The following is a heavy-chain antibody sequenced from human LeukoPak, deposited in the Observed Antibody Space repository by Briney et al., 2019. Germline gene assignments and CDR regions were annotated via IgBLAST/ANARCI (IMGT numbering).Heavy chain of an antibody. V-gene: IGHV1-2*02. CDR1: GYTFTGYY. CDR2: INPNSGGT. J-gene: IGHJ4*02. Sequence: ASVKVSCKASGYTFTGYYMHWVRQAPGQGLEWMGWINPNSGGTNYAQKLQGRVTITRDTSISTAYMELSRLRSDDTAVYYCARIVPSPGAANYFDYWGQGTLVTVSS. D-gene: IGHD2-2*01. CDR3: ARIVPSPGAANYFDY.